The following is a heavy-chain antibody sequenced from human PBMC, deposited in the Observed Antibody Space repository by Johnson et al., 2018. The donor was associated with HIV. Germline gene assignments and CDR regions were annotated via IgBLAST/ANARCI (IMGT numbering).Heavy chain of an antibody. J-gene: IGHJ3*02. D-gene: IGHD3-9*01. CDR1: GFTFDDYG. CDR3: AREEGTDILTRGDAFDI. CDR2: INWNGGNT. Sequence: VQLVESGGGVVRPGGSLRLSCAASGFTFDDYGMSWVRQAPGKGLEWVSGINWNGGNTGYADSMKCRFAISRDNAKKSLYLQMNSLRAEDTAVYYCAREEGTDILTRGDAFDIWGQGTMVTVSS. V-gene: IGHV3-20*04.